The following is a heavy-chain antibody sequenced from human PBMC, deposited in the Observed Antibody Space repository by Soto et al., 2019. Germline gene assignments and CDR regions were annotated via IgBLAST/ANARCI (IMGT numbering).Heavy chain of an antibody. CDR1: GFTFSDHY. D-gene: IGHD1-1*01. CDR3: ARVNWPVGAFDI. V-gene: IGHV3-72*01. J-gene: IGHJ3*02. CDR2: TRNKANSYTT. Sequence: GGSLRLSCAASGFTFSDHYMDWVRQAPGKGLEWVGRTRNKANSYTTEYAASVKGRFTISRDDSKNSLYLQMNSLKTEDTAVYYCARVNWPVGAFDIWGQGTMVTVSS.